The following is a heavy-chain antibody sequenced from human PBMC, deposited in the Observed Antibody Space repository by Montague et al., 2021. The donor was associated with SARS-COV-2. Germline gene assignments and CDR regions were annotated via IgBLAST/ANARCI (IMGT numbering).Heavy chain of an antibody. D-gene: IGHD2-2*02. Sequence: SLRLSCAASGFIVSDRYMAWVSQAPGKGLEWVSTIYTDGRTYYAAPVKGRFTISRDNSKNTLYLQMNSQRVKDTAVDYCARVRAYLYGLDVWGQGTTVIVSS. J-gene: IGHJ6*02. V-gene: IGHV3-53*01. CDR3: ARVRAYLYGLDV. CDR2: IYTDGRT. CDR1: GFIVSDRY.